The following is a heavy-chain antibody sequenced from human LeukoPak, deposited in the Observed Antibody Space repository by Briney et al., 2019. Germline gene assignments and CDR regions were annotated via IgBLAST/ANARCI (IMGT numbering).Heavy chain of an antibody. CDR1: GFTVSSNY. CDR2: IYSGGST. J-gene: IGHJ4*02. V-gene: IGHV3-53*01. CDR3: ARALPSSWYYFDY. Sequence: GGSLRLSCAASGFTVSSNYMSWVRQAPGKGLEWVSVIYSGGSTYYADSVKGRFTISRDNSKNTLYLQMNSLRAEDTAVYYCARALPSSWYYFDYWGQGTLVTVSS. D-gene: IGHD6-13*01.